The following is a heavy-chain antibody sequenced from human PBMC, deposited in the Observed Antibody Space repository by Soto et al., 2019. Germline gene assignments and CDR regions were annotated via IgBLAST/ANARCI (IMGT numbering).Heavy chain of an antibody. CDR3: ARGGYCSSSSCYLANWFDP. CDR1: GYSFTSYW. V-gene: IGHV5-51*01. J-gene: IGHJ5*02. D-gene: IGHD2-2*01. Sequence: GESLKISFKGSGYSFTSYWIGWVRQMPGKGLEWMGIIYPGDSDTRYSPSFQGQVTISADKSVSTAYLQWSSLKASDTAMYYCARGGYCSSSSCYLANWFDPWGQGTLVTVSS. CDR2: IYPGDSDT.